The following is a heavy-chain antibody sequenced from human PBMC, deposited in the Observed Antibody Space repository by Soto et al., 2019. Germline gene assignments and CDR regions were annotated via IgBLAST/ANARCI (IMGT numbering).Heavy chain of an antibody. CDR3: AREFDVDTAMVGYFDY. D-gene: IGHD5-18*01. CDR2: IIPIFGTA. CDR1: GGTFSSYA. J-gene: IGHJ4*03. V-gene: IGHV1-69*13. Sequence: GASVKVSCKASGGTFSSYAISWVRQAPGQGLEWMGGIIPIFGTANYAQKFQGRVTITADESTSTAYMELSSLRSEDTAVYYCAREFDVDTAMVGYFDYWGQGTLVTVSS.